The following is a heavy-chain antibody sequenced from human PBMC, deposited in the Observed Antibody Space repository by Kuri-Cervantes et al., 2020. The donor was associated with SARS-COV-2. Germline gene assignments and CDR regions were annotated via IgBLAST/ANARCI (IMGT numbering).Heavy chain of an antibody. D-gene: IGHD3-10*01. V-gene: IGHV4-4*07. CDR1: GGSISSYY. CDR3: ARLWFGEYYEGDWFDP. J-gene: IGHJ5*02. CDR2: IYTSGST. Sequence: SETLSLTCTASGGSISSYYWSWIRQPAGKGLEWIGRIYTSGSTNYNPSLKSRVTMSVDTSKNQFSLKLSSVSAADTAVYYCARLWFGEYYEGDWFDPWGQGTLVTVSS.